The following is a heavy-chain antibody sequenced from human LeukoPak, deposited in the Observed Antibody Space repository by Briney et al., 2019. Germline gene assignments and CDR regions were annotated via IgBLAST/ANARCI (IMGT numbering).Heavy chain of an antibody. J-gene: IGHJ3*02. CDR3: ARGVVPTSGAFDI. Sequence: SETLSLTCTVSGGSITSKHWSWIRQPAGKGLEWIGRIYTTGSTNYNPTLESRVTMSVDTSKNQLSLKLSSVTAADTAVYYCARGVVPTSGAFDIWGQGTMVTVSS. V-gene: IGHV4-4*07. CDR2: IYTTGST. CDR1: GGSITSKH. D-gene: IGHD1-1*01.